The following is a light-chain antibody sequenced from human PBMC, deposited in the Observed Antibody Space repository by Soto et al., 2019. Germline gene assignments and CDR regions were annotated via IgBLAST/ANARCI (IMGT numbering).Light chain of an antibody. CDR1: QGLTAR. CDR3: QQHNGWPLT. J-gene: IGKJ4*01. V-gene: IGKV3-15*01. CDR2: ETS. Sequence: EIVLTQSPATLSVSPGETATLSCRASQGLTARLGWYQQKPGQTPRLVIYETSTWAAGIPARFSGSGSGTDFTITISSLQTEDFAVYYGQQHNGWPLTFGGGTKVEIK.